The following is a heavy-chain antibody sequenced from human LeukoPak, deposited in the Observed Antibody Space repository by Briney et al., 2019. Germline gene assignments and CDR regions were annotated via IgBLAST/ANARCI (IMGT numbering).Heavy chain of an antibody. CDR1: GGSFSTYF. D-gene: IGHD6-19*01. CDR2: IRQSGGT. J-gene: IGHJ5*02. V-gene: IGHV4-34*01. Sequence: PSETLSLTCAVYGGSFSTYFWSWIRQAPGKGLEWIGEIRQSGGTNYNPSLKSRLTISVDTPKNQFSLKLNSVTAADTAVYYCARDYGEWLVPSSWGQGTVVTVSS. CDR3: ARDYGEWLVPSS.